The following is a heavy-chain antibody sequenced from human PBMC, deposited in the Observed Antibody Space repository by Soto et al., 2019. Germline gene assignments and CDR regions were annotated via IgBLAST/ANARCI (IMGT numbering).Heavy chain of an antibody. J-gene: IGHJ3*02. CDR1: GYSFTSYW. V-gene: IGHV5-51*01. Sequence: GESLKISCKGSGYSFTSYWIGWVRQMPGKGLEWMGILYPGDSDTRYSPSFQGQVTISADKSISTAYLQWSSLKASDTDMNYFARHRRITMIVSAFDIWGKGTMVTVSS. D-gene: IGHD3-22*01. CDR2: LYPGDSDT. CDR3: ARHRRITMIVSAFDI.